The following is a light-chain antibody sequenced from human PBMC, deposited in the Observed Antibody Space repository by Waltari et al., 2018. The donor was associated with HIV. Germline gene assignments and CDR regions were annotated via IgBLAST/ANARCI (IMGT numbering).Light chain of an antibody. CDR1: TVPVGRGKY. V-gene: IGLV7-43*01. CDR2: SST. J-gene: IGLJ2*01. Sequence: QTVVTQEHSMTVSPGGTVTLTCSSATVPVGRGKYVNWFQQKPGQPPRPLIYSSTRRHPLTPERVSASLGGDRAALTLSNVWPEDQADYYCMLFFRTSYLFGGGTRVTVL. CDR3: MLFFRTSYL.